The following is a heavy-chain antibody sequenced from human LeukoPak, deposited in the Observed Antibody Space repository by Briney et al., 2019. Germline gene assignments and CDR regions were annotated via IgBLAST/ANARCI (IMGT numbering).Heavy chain of an antibody. D-gene: IGHD2-15*01. J-gene: IGHJ4*02. CDR3: ASRHCSGGGCYFAGADPFDY. V-gene: IGHV3-53*01. Sequence: SGGSLRLSCAASGFTVSSTYMSWVRQAPGKGLEWVSVSGGNIYYIDSVKGRFTISRDTSKNTLYLQMNSLRAEDTAVYYCASRHCSGGGCYFAGADPFDYRGQGTLVTVSS. CDR1: GFTVSSTY. CDR2: SGGNI.